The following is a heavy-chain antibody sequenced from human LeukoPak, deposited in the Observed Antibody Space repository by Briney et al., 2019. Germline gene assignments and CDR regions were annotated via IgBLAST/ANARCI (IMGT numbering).Heavy chain of an antibody. J-gene: IGHJ6*02. CDR1: GFTFSDYY. CDR3: ARGGGYCSSPSCYSGYYYGMDV. Sequence: GGSLRLSCATSGFTFSDYYMSWIRQAPGKGLEWVSYISSSGSTIYYADSVKGRFTISRDNAKNSLYLQMNSLKAEDTAGNYCARGGGYCSSPSCYSGYYYGMDVWGQGTTVTVSS. CDR2: ISSSGSTI. V-gene: IGHV3-11*01. D-gene: IGHD2-2*01.